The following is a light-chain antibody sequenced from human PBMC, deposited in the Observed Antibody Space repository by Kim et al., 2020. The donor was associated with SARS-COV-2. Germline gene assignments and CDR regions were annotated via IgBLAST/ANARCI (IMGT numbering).Light chain of an antibody. CDR3: QQYDKVPLT. J-gene: IGKJ4*01. V-gene: IGKV3D-15*01. Sequence: IVMTQSPVTLSISPGDRVTLSCRAGQTVSSNLAWYQQKPGQAPRLLIHGASIRATGIPPRFSGSGSGTDFSLSISSLQPEDVAVYYCQQYDKVPLTFGGGTKVEIK. CDR2: GAS. CDR1: QTVSSN.